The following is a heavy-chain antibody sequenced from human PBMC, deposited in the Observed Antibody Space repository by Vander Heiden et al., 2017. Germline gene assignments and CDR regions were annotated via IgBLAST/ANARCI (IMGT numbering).Heavy chain of an antibody. J-gene: IGHJ4*02. V-gene: IGHV1-69*01. CDR3: AIVASSSWNPYFDD. CDR1: GGTFSSYA. Sequence: QVQLVQSGAEVKKPGSSVKVSCKASGGTFSSYAISWVRQAPGQGLEWMGGIIPIFGTANYEKKGQGRVTITADESTSTAYRELRRLRSEETAVYYFAIVASSSWNPYFDDWGQGTMVTVYS. CDR2: IIPIFGTA. D-gene: IGHD6-13*01.